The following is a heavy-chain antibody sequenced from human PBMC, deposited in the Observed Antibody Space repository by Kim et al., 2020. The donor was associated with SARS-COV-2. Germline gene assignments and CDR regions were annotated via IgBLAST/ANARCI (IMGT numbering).Heavy chain of an antibody. J-gene: IGHJ2*01. D-gene: IGHD5-18*01. Sequence: SETLSLTCTVSGGSISSYYWSWIRQPPGKGLEWIGYIYYSGSTNYNPSLKSRVTISVDTSKNQFSLKLSSVTAADTAVYYCARLKGLWLGPRDYWYFDLWGRGTLVTVSS. CDR2: IYYSGST. CDR1: GGSISSYY. CDR3: ARLKGLWLGPRDYWYFDL. V-gene: IGHV4-59*13.